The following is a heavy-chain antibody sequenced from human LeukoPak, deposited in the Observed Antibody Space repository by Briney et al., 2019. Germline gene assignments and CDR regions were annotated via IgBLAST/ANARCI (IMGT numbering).Heavy chain of an antibody. CDR1: VGTFSSYA. V-gene: IGHV1-69*04. J-gene: IGHJ6*02. D-gene: IGHD3-10*01. CDR2: IIPILGIA. Sequence: SVKVSCKASVGTFSSYAISWVRQAPGQGREWMGRIIPILGIANYAQKFQGRVTITADKSTSTAYMELSSLRYEDTAVYYCATESELLSFGEFLWGQGTTVTVSS. CDR3: ATESELLSFGEFL.